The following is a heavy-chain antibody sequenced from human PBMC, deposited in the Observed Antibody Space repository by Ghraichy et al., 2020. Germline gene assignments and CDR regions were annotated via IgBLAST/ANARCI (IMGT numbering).Heavy chain of an antibody. Sequence: ASVKVSCKASGYTFTSYDINWVRQATGQGLEWMGWMNPNSGNTGYAQKFQGRVTMTRNTSISTAYMELSSLRSEDTAVYYCARDPPRIRYYYYYGMDVWGQGTTVTVSS. D-gene: IGHD2/OR15-2a*01. CDR2: MNPNSGNT. V-gene: IGHV1-8*01. CDR1: GYTFTSYD. J-gene: IGHJ6*02. CDR3: ARDPPRIRYYYYYGMDV.